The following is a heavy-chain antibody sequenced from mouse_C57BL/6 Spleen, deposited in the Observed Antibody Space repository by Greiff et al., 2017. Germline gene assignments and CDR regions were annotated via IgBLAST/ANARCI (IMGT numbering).Heavy chain of an antibody. CDR1: GFTFSDYG. CDR2: ISSGSSTI. CDR3: ARIDDGYYGAY. D-gene: IGHD2-3*01. J-gene: IGHJ3*01. V-gene: IGHV5-17*01. Sequence: EVHLVESGGGLVKPGGSLKLSCAASGFTFSDYGMHWVRQAPEQGLEWVAYISSGSSTIYYADTVKGRFTISRDNAKNTLFLQMTSLRSEDTAMYYCARIDDGYYGAYWGQGTLVTVSA.